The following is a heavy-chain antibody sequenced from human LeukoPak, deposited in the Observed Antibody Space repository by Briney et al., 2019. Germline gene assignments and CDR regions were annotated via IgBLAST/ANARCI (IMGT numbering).Heavy chain of an antibody. CDR3: VRDFVSSSWMGY. Sequence: GGSLRLSCAASGFTVSNNYMSWVRQAPGKGLEWVSVIYSVGSTYYADSVKGRFTISRDNSKNNLYLQMNSLRAEDTAVCYCVRDFVSSSWMGYWGQGTLVTVSS. CDR2: IYSVGST. CDR1: GFTVSNNY. V-gene: IGHV3-53*01. J-gene: IGHJ4*02. D-gene: IGHD6-13*01.